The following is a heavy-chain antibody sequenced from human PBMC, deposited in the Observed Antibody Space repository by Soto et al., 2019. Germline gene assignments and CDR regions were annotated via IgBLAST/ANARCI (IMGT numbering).Heavy chain of an antibody. CDR2: IYHSGST. J-gene: IGHJ4*02. D-gene: IGHD3-10*01. CDR1: GGSISSGGYS. CDR3: ARGPVLWFGKLLVGHPYFDY. Sequence: QLQLQESGSGLVKPSQTLSLTCAVSGGSISSGGYSWSWIRQPPGKGLEWIGYIYHSGSTYYNPSLKSRVTISVDRSKNQLSLKLSSVTAADTAVYYCARGPVLWFGKLLVGHPYFDYWGQGTLVTVSS. V-gene: IGHV4-30-2*01.